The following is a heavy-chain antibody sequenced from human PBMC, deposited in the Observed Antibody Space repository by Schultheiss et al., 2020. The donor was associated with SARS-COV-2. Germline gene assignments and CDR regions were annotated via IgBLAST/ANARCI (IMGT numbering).Heavy chain of an antibody. V-gene: IGHV3-33*06. D-gene: IGHD3-9*01. CDR1: GFTFSSYG. J-gene: IGHJ5*02. CDR3: AKAAYYDILNRMNWFDP. CDR2: IWYDGSNK. Sequence: GGSLRLSCAASGFTFSSYGMHWVRQAPGKGLEWVAVIWYDGSNKYYADSVKGRFTISRDNSKNTLYLQMNSLRAEDTAVYYCAKAAYYDILNRMNWFDPWGQGTLVTVSS.